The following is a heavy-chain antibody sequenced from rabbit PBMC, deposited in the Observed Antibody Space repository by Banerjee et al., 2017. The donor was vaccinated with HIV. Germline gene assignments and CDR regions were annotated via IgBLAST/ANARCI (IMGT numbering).Heavy chain of an antibody. CDR3: ARSGPGSSYAFDL. Sequence: QEQLVESGGGLVKPEGSLTLTCTASGFSFSNKYVMCWVRQAPGKGLEWIGYIDPVFGSTYYASWVNGRFTISSHNAQNTLYLQLNSLTAADTATYFCARSGPGSSYAFDLWGQGTLVTVS. D-gene: IGHD8-1*01. CDR2: IDPVFGST. V-gene: IGHV1S47*01. J-gene: IGHJ4*01. CDR1: GFSFSNKYV.